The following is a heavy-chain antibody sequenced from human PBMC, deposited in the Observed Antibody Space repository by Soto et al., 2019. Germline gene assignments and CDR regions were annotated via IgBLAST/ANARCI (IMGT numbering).Heavy chain of an antibody. CDR3: AKERGITLPFGITGTTYPLNYYYYYYMDV. J-gene: IGHJ6*03. V-gene: IGHV3-23*01. CDR2: ISGSGGST. CDR1: GFTFSSYA. Sequence: EVQLLESGGGLVQPGGSLRLSCAASGFTFSSYAMSWVRQAPGKGLEWVSAISGSGGSTYYVDSVKGRFTIYRDNSKNTLYLQMNSLRAEDTAVYYYAKERGITLPFGITGTTYPLNYYYYYYMDVWGKGTTVSVSS. D-gene: IGHD1-7*01.